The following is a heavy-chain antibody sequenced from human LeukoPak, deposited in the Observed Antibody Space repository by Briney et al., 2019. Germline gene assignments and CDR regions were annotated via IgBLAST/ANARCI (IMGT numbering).Heavy chain of an antibody. V-gene: IGHV1-69*06. CDR3: ARVFGSRVPNI. J-gene: IGHJ3*02. CDR2: IIPIFGTA. D-gene: IGHD3-16*01. Sequence: GASVKVSCKASGGTFSSYAISWVRQAPGQGLEWMGRIIPIFGTANYAQKFQGRVTITADKSTSTAYMELSSLRSEDTAVYYCARVFGSRVPNIWGQGTMVTVSS. CDR1: GGTFSSYA.